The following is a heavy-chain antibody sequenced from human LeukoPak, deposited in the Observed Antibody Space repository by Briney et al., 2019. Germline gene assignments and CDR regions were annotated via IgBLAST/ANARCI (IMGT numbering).Heavy chain of an antibody. CDR1: GGSISSYY. V-gene: IGHV4-4*09. Sequence: SETLSLTCTVSGGSISSYYWSWIQQPPGKGLEWIGYIYTSGSTNYNPSLKSRVTISVDTSKNQFSLKLSSVTAADTAVYYCARANQLLRVYYYYMDVWGKGTTVTVSS. D-gene: IGHD2-2*01. CDR3: ARANQLLRVYYYYMDV. CDR2: IYTSGST. J-gene: IGHJ6*03.